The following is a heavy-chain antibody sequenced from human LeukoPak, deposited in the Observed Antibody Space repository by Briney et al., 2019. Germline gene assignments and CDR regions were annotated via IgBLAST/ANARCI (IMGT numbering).Heavy chain of an antibody. D-gene: IGHD3-3*01. CDR3: ARGTIFGVVGFDY. V-gene: IGHV1-2*02. CDR2: INPNSGGT. Sequence: RASVTVSCTASGYTFTGYYMHWVRQAPGQGLEWMGWINPNSGGTNYAQTFQGRVTITRATSISTAYMELSRLRSDDTAVYYCARGTIFGVVGFDYWGQGTLVTVSS. CDR1: GYTFTGYY. J-gene: IGHJ4*02.